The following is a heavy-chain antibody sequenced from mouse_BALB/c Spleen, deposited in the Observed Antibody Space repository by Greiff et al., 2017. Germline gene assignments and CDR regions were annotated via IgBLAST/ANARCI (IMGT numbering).Heavy chain of an antibody. V-gene: IGHV1S81*02. D-gene: IGHD1-1*01. J-gene: IGHJ3*01. Sequence: QVQLQQPGAELVKPGASVKLSCKASCYTFTSYYMYWVKQRPGQGLEWIGGINPSNGGTNFNEKFKSKATLTVDKSSSTAYMQLSSLTSEDSAVYYCTRRYYGSSYGFAYWGQGTLVTVSA. CDR3: TRRYYGSSYGFAY. CDR1: CYTFTSYY. CDR2: INPSNGGT.